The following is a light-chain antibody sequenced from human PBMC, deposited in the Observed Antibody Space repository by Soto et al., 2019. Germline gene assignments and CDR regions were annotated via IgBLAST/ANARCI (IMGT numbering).Light chain of an antibody. CDR2: EVV. CDR3: CSYAGSSTFVV. Sequence: QSALTQSPSASGSPGQSVTISCTGTKNDIGVYDFVSWYQHHPGKAPRLIIYEVVQRPSGVPDRFSGSKSGNTASLTVSGLQAADEADYYCCSYAGSSTFVVFGGGTKLTVL. J-gene: IGLJ2*01. CDR1: KNDIGVYDF. V-gene: IGLV2-8*01.